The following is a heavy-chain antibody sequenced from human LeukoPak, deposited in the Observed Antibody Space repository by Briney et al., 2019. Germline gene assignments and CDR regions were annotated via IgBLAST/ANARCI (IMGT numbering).Heavy chain of an antibody. CDR1: GGSISSSSYY. CDR2: IYYSGST. J-gene: IGHJ6*04. Sequence: SETLSLTCTVSGGSISSSSYYWGWIRQPPGTGLEWIGYIYYSGSTNYNPSLKSRVTISVDTSKNQFSLKLSSVTAADTAVYYCARSRNYYGSGSYFIGPWGKGTTVTVSS. CDR3: ARSRNYYGSGSYFIGP. V-gene: IGHV4-61*05. D-gene: IGHD3-10*01.